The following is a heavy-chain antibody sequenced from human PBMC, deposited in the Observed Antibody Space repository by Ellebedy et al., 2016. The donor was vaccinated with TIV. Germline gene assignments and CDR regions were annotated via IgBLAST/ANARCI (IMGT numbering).Heavy chain of an antibody. J-gene: IGHJ3*02. CDR2: INHSGST. Sequence: SETLSLXCAVYGGSFSGYYWSWIRQPPGKGLEWIGEINHSGSTNYNPSLKSRVTISVDTSKNQFSLKLSSVTAADTAVYYCAEGYCSGGSCSNPNRDAFDIWGQGTMVTVSS. V-gene: IGHV4-34*01. D-gene: IGHD2-15*01. CDR1: GGSFSGYY. CDR3: AEGYCSGGSCSNPNRDAFDI.